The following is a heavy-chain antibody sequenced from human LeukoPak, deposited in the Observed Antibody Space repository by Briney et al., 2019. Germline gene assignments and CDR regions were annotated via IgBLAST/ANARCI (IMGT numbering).Heavy chain of an antibody. J-gene: IGHJ3*02. Sequence: GGSLRLSCAASGFTFSSYSMNWVRQAPGKGLEWVSYISSSSSTIYYADSVKGRFTISRDNAKNSLYLQMNSLRAEDTAVYYCARAYSSSWTMGLSAFDIWGQGTMVTVSS. CDR2: ISSSSSTI. CDR3: ARAYSSSWTMGLSAFDI. CDR1: GFTFSSYS. V-gene: IGHV3-48*01. D-gene: IGHD6-13*01.